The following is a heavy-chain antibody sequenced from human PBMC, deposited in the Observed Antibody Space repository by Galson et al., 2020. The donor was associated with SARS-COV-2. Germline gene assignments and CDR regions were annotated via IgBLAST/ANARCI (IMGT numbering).Heavy chain of an antibody. CDR1: GASIRSGRYH. D-gene: IGHD3-3*01. J-gene: IGHJ6*02. Sequence: SETLSLTCTVSGASIRSGRYHWSWIRQPAGKGLESIGRIYTSGNTNYNPSLKSRVSISLDTSKNQFSLRLRSVTAADTAVYYCARGEFFKFNYYGMDVWGQGTTVTVSS. CDR3: ARGEFFKFNYYGMDV. CDR2: IYTSGNT. V-gene: IGHV4-61*02.